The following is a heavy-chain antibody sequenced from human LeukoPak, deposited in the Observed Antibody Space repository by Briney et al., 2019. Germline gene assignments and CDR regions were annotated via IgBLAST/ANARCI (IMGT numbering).Heavy chain of an antibody. CDR3: ARRDGSYTGNWFDP. CDR1: GGSISSYY. J-gene: IGHJ5*02. V-gene: IGHV4-59*08. CDR2: IYYSGST. Sequence: PSETLSLTCTVSGGSISSYYWSWIRQPPGKGLEWIGYIYYSGSTNYNPSLKSRVTISVDTSKNQFSLKLSSATAADTAVYYCARRDGSYTGNWFDPWGQGTLVTVSS. D-gene: IGHD1-26*01.